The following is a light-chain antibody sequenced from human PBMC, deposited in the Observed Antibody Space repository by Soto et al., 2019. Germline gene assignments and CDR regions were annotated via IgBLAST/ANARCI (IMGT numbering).Light chain of an antibody. Sequence: LTQSQDSLSLSPGERATLSCRASQSVPNSRLAWYQQKPGQAPSLVISDTSIRATGIPDRLSGSGSGTDFTLTIRGLDPEDFAVYYCQQYGSSPSFGQGTKVDI. V-gene: IGKV3-20*01. CDR3: QQYGSSPS. CDR1: QSVPNSR. CDR2: DTS. J-gene: IGKJ1*01.